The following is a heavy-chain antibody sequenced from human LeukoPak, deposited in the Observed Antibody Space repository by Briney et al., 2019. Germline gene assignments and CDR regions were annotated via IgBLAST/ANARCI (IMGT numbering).Heavy chain of an antibody. CDR2: ISSSGSTI. CDR3: ARYCSGGSCLSDY. CDR1: GFTFSDYY. J-gene: IGHJ4*02. V-gene: IGHV3-11*01. D-gene: IGHD2-15*01. Sequence: SLRLSCAASGFTFSDYYMSWIRQAPGKGLEWVSYISSSGSTIYYADSVKGRFTISRDNAKNSLYLQMNSLRAEDTAVYYCARYCSGGSCLSDYWGQGTLVTVSS.